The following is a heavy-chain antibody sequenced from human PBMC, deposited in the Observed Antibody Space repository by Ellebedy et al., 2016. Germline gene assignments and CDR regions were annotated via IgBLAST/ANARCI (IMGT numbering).Heavy chain of an antibody. CDR2: ISGSGGRT. CDR1: GFTFSSYA. CDR3: AKSPCSSTSCYDYYYYMDV. Sequence: GESLKISCAASGFTFSSYAMSWVRQAPGKELEWVSAISGSGGRTNYADSVKGRFTISRDNSKNTLYLQMNSLRAEDTAVYYCAKSPCSSTSCYDYYYYMDVWGKGTTVTVSS. V-gene: IGHV3-23*01. D-gene: IGHD2-2*01. J-gene: IGHJ6*03.